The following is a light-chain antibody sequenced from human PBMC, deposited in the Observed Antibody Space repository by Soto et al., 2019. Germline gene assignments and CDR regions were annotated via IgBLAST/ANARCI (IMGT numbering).Light chain of an antibody. J-gene: IGKJ3*01. CDR1: QGISSF. V-gene: IGKV1-9*01. CDR2: AAS. CDR3: QQLNSFT. Sequence: IQLTQSPSSLSASVGDRVTITCRASQGISSFLAWYQQKPGKAPKLLIYAASTLQSGVPSRFSGSGSGTDFARTISSLQPEDFATYYCQQLNSFTFGPGTKVDIK.